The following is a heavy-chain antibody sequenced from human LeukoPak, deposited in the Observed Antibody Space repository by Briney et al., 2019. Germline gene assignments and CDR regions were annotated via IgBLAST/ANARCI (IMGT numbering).Heavy chain of an antibody. J-gene: IGHJ4*02. CDR3: ARGVRWLQLSYFDY. V-gene: IGHV4-31*03. D-gene: IGHD5-24*01. Sequence: KPSQTLSLTCPVSSGSVSSGGYYWSWIRQHPGKGLEWIGYIYYSGSTYYNPSLKSRVTISVDTSKNQFSLKLSSVTAADTAVYYCARGVRWLQLSYFDYWGQGTLVTVSS. CDR2: IYYSGST. CDR1: SGSVSSGGYY.